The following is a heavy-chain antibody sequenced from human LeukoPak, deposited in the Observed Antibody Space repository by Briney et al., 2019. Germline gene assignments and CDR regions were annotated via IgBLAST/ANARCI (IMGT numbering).Heavy chain of an antibody. V-gene: IGHV4-59*01. D-gene: IGHD3-22*01. CDR2: IYYSGST. CDR3: ARGPSYYYDSSGYYLLHAFDI. CDR1: GGSISSYY. Sequence: SETLSLTCTVSGGSISSYYWSWIRQPPGKGLEWIGYIYYSGSTNYNPSLKSRVTISVDTSKNQFSLKLSSVTAADTAVYYCARGPSYYYDSSGYYLLHAFDIWGQRTMVTVSS. J-gene: IGHJ3*02.